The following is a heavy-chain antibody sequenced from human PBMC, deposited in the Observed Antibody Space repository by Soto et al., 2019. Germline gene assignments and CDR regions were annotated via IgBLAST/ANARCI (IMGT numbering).Heavy chain of an antibody. CDR1: GGSISSSSYY. Sequence: PSETLSLSCTVSGGSISSSSYYWGWIRQPPGKGLEWIGSIYYSGSTYYNPSLKSRVTISVDTSKNQFSLKLSSVTAADTAVYYCARMSSGQLTVDYWGQGPLVTVSS. CDR2: IYYSGST. D-gene: IGHD6-19*01. V-gene: IGHV4-39*01. CDR3: ARMSSGQLTVDY. J-gene: IGHJ4*02.